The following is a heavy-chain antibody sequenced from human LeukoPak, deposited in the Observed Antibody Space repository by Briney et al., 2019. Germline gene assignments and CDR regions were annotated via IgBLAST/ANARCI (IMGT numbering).Heavy chain of an antibody. CDR2: INPSGGST. Sequence: GASVKVSCKASGYTFTSYYMHWVRQAPGQGLEWMGIINPSGGSTSYAQKFQERVTITRDMSTSTAYMELSSLRSEDTAVYYCAANFRVRGDYGTPPGDPWGQGTLVTVSS. J-gene: IGHJ5*02. D-gene: IGHD4-17*01. CDR1: GYTFTSYY. V-gene: IGHV1-46*01. CDR3: AANFRVRGDYGTPPGDP.